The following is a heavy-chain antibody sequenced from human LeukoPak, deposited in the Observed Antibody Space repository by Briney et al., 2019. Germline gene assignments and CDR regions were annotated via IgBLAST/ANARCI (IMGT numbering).Heavy chain of an antibody. D-gene: IGHD6-13*01. CDR2: ISWNSGTI. CDR1: GFTFDDYA. J-gene: IGHJ4*02. CDR3: AKDKEYSNSWFDY. Sequence: GRSLRLSCAASGFTFDDYAMHWVRLAPGKGLEWVSGISWNSGTIDYADSVKGRFTISRDNAKSSLYLQMNSLRAEDTALYYCAKDKEYSNSWFDYWGQGTLVTVSS. V-gene: IGHV3-9*01.